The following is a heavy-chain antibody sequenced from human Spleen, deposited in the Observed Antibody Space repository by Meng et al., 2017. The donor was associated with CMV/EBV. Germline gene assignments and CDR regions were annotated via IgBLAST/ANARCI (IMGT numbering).Heavy chain of an antibody. D-gene: IGHD6-13*01. CDR1: DSLSSGDYY. V-gene: IGHV4-30-4*08. CDR2: LYYSGST. Sequence: DSLSSGDYYWSWIRQPPGKGLERIGHLYYSGSTYYNPSLKSRATISVDTSKKHFSLNLNAVTAADTAVYYCARDVGSSSWYGAWFDPWGQGTLVTVSS. CDR3: ARDVGSSSWYGAWFDP. J-gene: IGHJ5*02.